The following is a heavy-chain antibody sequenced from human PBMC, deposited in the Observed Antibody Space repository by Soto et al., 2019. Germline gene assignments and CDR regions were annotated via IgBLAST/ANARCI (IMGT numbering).Heavy chain of an antibody. D-gene: IGHD3-10*01. CDR2: IYYSGST. CDR1: GGSISSYY. Sequence: QVQLQESGPGLVKPSETLSLTCTVSGGSISSYYWSWILQPPGKGLEWIGYIYYSGSTNYNPSLKSRVTISVHTSKNQFSLKLISVTAADTAVYYCARDSYYGSGSYGPYYYYGMDVWGQGTTVTVSS. V-gene: IGHV4-59*01. J-gene: IGHJ6*02. CDR3: ARDSYYGSGSYGPYYYYGMDV.